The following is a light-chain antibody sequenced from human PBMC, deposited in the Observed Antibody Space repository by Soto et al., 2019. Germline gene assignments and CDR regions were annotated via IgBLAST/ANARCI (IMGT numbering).Light chain of an antibody. V-gene: IGKV1-5*03. Sequence: DIQMTQSPSTLSASVGDRVTITCRASQSISSWLAWYQQKPGKAPKLLIYKASSLESGVPSRFSGSGSGTEFPLTISRLPDDDFAYYCQQQYNRSWTFGQGSKLEIK. CDR3: QQYNRSWT. CDR2: KAS. CDR1: QSISSW. J-gene: IGKJ1*01.